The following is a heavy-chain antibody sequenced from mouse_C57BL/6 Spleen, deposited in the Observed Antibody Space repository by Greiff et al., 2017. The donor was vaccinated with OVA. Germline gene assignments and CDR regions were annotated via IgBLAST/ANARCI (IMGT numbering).Heavy chain of an antibody. Sequence: QVQLQQPGAELVKPGASVKLSCKASGYTFTSYWMHWVKQRPGQGLEWIGMIHPNSGSTNYNEKFKSKATLTVDKSSSTAYMQLSSLTSEDSAVYYCARPITTVVATPLRDYWGQGTTLTVSS. CDR1: GYTFTSYW. J-gene: IGHJ2*01. D-gene: IGHD1-1*01. V-gene: IGHV1-64*01. CDR2: IHPNSGST. CDR3: ARPITTVVATPLRDY.